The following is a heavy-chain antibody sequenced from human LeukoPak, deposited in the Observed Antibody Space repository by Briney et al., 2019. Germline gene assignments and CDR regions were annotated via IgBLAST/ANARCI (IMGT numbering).Heavy chain of an antibody. J-gene: IGHJ6*03. CDR1: GGSISSGGYY. D-gene: IGHD2-2*02. V-gene: IGHV4-31*03. Sequence: PSQTLSLTCTVSGGSISSGGYYWSWIRQHPGKGLEWIGYIYYSGSTCYNPSLKSRVTISVDTSKNQFSLKLSSVTAADTAVYYCARDRMDCSSTSCYTGSDYYYYMDVWGKGTTVTVSS. CDR3: ARDRMDCSSTSCYTGSDYYYYMDV. CDR2: IYYSGST.